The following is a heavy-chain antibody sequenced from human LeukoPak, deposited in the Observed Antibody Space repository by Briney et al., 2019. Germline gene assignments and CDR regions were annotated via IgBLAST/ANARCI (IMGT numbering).Heavy chain of an antibody. CDR1: GGTFSSYA. Sequence: ASVKVSCKASGGTFSSYAISWVRQAPGQGLEWMGRIIPILGIANYAQKFQGRVTITADKSTSTAYMELSSLRSEDTAVYYCASGDTAMAANFDYWGQGTLVTVSS. J-gene: IGHJ4*02. D-gene: IGHD5-18*01. V-gene: IGHV1-69*04. CDR3: ASGDTAMAANFDY. CDR2: IIPILGIA.